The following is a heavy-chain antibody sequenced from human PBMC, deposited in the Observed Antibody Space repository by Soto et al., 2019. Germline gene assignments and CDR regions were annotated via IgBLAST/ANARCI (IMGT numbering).Heavy chain of an antibody. J-gene: IGHJ6*02. D-gene: IGHD3-10*01. CDR2: IIPIFGTA. CDR1: GGTFSSYA. CDR3: ASLFGEILLEDYYYGMDV. Sequence: QVQLVQSGAEVKKPGSSVKVSCKASGGTFSSYAISWVRQAPGQGLEWMGGIIPIFGTANYAQKFQGRVTITADESTSTAYMELSSLRSEDTAVYYCASLFGEILLEDYYYGMDVWGQGTTVTVSS. V-gene: IGHV1-69*01.